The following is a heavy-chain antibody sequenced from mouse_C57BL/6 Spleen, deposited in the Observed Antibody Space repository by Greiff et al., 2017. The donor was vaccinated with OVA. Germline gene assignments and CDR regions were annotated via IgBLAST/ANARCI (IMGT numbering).Heavy chain of an antibody. D-gene: IGHD2-13*01. Sequence: VQLQQSGPELVKPGASVKISCKASGYTFTDYYMNWVKQSHGKSLEWIGDINPNNGGTSYNQKFKGKATLTVDKSSSTAYMELRGLTSEDSAVYFCARGDYRGCSYIAVWGTETPGTASS. CDR3: ARGDYRGCSYIAV. V-gene: IGHV1-26*01. CDR2: INPNNGGT. J-gene: IGHJ1*03. CDR1: GYTFTDYY.